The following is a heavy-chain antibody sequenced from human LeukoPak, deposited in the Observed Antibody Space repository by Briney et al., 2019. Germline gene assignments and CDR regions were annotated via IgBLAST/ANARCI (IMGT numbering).Heavy chain of an antibody. CDR2: IYYSGNT. V-gene: IGHV4-39*01. J-gene: IGHJ6*03. D-gene: IGHD3-10*01. CDR1: GGSISNFDYY. Sequence: SEALSLTCTVSGGSISNFDYYWGWIRQPPGKGLEWIGSIYYSGNTYYSPSLKSRLTISVDTSKNQFSLRLSSVTAADTAVYYCAKHQESMIRGVLYHMDVWGKGTTVTISS. CDR3: AKHQESMIRGVLYHMDV.